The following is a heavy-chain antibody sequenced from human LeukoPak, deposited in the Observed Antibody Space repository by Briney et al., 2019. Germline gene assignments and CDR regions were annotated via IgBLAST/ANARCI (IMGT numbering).Heavy chain of an antibody. CDR2: XSXXXXXT. V-gene: IGHV1-18*01. Sequence: ASVKVSCKASGYTFTSYGIXXXRQAPXQGXXXMGXXSXXXXXTXXXXKLQGRXTXXXXTSTSTAYMELRSLTSDDTAVYYCARDAGAAAGFDYWGQGTLVTVSS. CDR1: GYTFTSYG. CDR3: ARDAGAAAGFDY. J-gene: IGHJ4*02. D-gene: IGHD6-13*01.